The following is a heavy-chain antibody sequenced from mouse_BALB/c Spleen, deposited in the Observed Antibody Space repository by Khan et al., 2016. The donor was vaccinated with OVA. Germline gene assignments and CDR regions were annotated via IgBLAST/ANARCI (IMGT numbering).Heavy chain of an antibody. CDR2: INPSTDYT. J-gene: IGHJ3*01. Sequence: QVQLKQSGAELAKPGASVKISCKASGYTFTTYWMHWIKQSPGKGLEWIGYINPSTDYTEYNQKFKGKATLTTDKSSSTAYMQLSSLTYEDAAVYCCKRGGMYGSFAYWGQGTLVTVSA. CDR3: KRGGMYGSFAY. CDR1: GYTFTTYW. D-gene: IGHD2-10*02. V-gene: IGHV1-7*01.